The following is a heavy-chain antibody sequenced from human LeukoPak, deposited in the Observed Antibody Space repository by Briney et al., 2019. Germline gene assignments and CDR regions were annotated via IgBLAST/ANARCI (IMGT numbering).Heavy chain of an antibody. CDR2: INHSGST. Sequence: SETLSLTCAVYGGSFSGYYWSWIRQPPGKGLEWIGEINHSGSTNYNPSLKSRVTISVDTSKNQFSLKLSSVTAADTAVHYCARRFAFEEDIVVVPAAMPFDYWGQGTLVTVSS. CDR3: ARRFAFEEDIVVVPAAMPFDY. D-gene: IGHD2-2*01. V-gene: IGHV4-34*01. J-gene: IGHJ4*02. CDR1: GGSFSGYY.